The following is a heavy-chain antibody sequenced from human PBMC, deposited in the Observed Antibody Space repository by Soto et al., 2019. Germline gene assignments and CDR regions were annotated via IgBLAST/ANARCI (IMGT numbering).Heavy chain of an antibody. D-gene: IGHD6-19*01. Sequence: QVQLVESGGGVVQPGRSLRLSCAASGFTFSSYGMQWVRQAPGKGLEWLAVISYDGSNKYYADSVKGRFTSSRDNSKNTLYLQMNSLRAEDTAVHYCAKDLQLAVAGSYGMDVWGQGTTVTVS. J-gene: IGHJ6*02. CDR2: ISYDGSNK. CDR1: GFTFSSYG. CDR3: AKDLQLAVAGSYGMDV. V-gene: IGHV3-30*18.